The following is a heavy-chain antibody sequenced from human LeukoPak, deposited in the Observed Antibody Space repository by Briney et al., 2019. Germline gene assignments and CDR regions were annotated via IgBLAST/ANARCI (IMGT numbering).Heavy chain of an antibody. CDR3: ARDCTSCHRAANYGMDV. D-gene: IGHD2-2*01. V-gene: IGHV4-59*01. CDR1: GGSISSCY. Sequence: SETLSLTCTVSGGSISSCYWSWIRQPPGKGLEWIGYIYYSGSTNYNPSLKSRVTISVDTSKNQFSLKLSSVTAADTAVYYCARDCTSCHRAANYGMDVWGQGTTVTVSS. J-gene: IGHJ6*02. CDR2: IYYSGST.